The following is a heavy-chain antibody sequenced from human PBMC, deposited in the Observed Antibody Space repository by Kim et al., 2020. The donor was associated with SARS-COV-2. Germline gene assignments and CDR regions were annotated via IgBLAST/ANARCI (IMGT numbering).Heavy chain of an antibody. CDR2: IDTNNGHP. Sequence: ASVKVSCRTTGYMFNKYNIHWVRQAPGQGLEWVGSIDTNNGHPTLAQGFSGRFVFSLDVSDETAFLQISSLTSDDTGVYFCARGVVLGSTDWFDPWGQGTLVSVS. CDR3: ARGVVLGSTDWFDP. V-gene: IGHV7-4-1*01. D-gene: IGHD2-15*01. CDR1: GYMFNKYN. J-gene: IGHJ5*02.